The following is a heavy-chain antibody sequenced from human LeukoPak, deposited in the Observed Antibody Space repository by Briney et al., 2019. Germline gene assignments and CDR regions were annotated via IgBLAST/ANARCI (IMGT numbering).Heavy chain of an antibody. D-gene: IGHD5-18*01. Sequence: SETLSLTCTVSGGSISSYYWSWIREPPGEGLEWIGYIYYSGSTNYNPSLKSRVTISVDTSKNQFSLKLSSVTAADTAGYYCARGPRIRGYSPPNAFDIWGQGTMVTVSS. V-gene: IGHV4-59*01. CDR1: GGSISSYY. CDR3: ARGPRIRGYSPPNAFDI. J-gene: IGHJ3*02. CDR2: IYYSGST.